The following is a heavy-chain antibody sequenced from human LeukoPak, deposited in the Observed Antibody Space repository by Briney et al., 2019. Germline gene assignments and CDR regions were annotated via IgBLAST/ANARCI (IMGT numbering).Heavy chain of an antibody. CDR3: ARYYYVDSGYSEDAFDV. Sequence: GGSLRLSRAASGFTLSRYWMTWVRQAPGKGLEWVANIKEDGSEKYYVDSVNGRFTISRDNAENSLYLQMNSLRVEDTAVYYCARYYYVDSGYSEDAFDVWGQGTMVTVSS. D-gene: IGHD3-22*01. CDR1: GFTLSRYW. J-gene: IGHJ3*01. CDR2: IKEDGSEK. V-gene: IGHV3-7*01.